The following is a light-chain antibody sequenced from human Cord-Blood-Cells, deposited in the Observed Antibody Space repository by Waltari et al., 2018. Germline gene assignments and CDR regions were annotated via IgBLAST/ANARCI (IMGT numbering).Light chain of an antibody. V-gene: IGKV3-15*01. Sequence: IVMTQSPATLSVSPGERATLSCRASQSVSSNLAWYQQKPGQAPRLLLYGASTRATGIPARFSGSGSGTEFTLTISSLQSEDFAVYYCQQYNNWLTFGGGTKVEIK. CDR1: QSVSSN. J-gene: IGKJ4*01. CDR2: GAS. CDR3: QQYNNWLT.